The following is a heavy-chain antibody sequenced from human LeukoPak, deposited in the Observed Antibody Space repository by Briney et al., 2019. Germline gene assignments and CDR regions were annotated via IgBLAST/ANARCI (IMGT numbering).Heavy chain of an antibody. D-gene: IGHD1-26*01. CDR1: GYTFTSYD. CDR2: IIPILGIA. V-gene: IGHV1-69*04. Sequence: SVKVSCKASGYTFTSYDINWVRQAPGQGLEWMGRIIPILGIANYAQKFQGRVTITADKSTSTAYMELSSLRSEDTAVYYCARGPKVGATRPGAFDIWGQGTMVTVSS. J-gene: IGHJ3*02. CDR3: ARGPKVGATRPGAFDI.